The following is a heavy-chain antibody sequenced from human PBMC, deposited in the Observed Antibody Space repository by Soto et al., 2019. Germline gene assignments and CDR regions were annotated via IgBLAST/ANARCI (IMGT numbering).Heavy chain of an antibody. CDR1: GGSISGYY. CDR3: ARASMPKAHFDY. D-gene: IGHD2-2*01. V-gene: IGHV4-4*07. CDR2: IHTSGST. J-gene: IGHJ4*02. Sequence: SETLSLTCTVSGGSISGYYWSWIRQSAGKGLEWIGRIHTSGSTNYSPSLRSRVTISVDMSKNQISLKLTSVTAADTALYYCARASMPKAHFDYWGQGTLVTVSS.